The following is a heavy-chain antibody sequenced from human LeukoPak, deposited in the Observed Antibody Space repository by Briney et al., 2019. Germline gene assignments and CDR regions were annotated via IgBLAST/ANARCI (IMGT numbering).Heavy chain of an antibody. Sequence: GAPVKVSCKASGGTFSSYAISWVRQAPGQGLQWMGGIIPIFGTANYAQKFQGRVTITTDESTSTAYMELSSLRSEDTAVYYCARAGDKYSSNWDDAFDIWGQGTMVTVSS. D-gene: IGHD6-13*01. V-gene: IGHV1-69*05. CDR3: ARAGDKYSSNWDDAFDI. J-gene: IGHJ3*02. CDR1: GGTFSSYA. CDR2: IIPIFGTA.